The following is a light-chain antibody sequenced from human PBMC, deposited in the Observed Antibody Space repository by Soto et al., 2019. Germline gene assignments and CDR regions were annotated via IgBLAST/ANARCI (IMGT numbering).Light chain of an antibody. CDR3: QQSSDLVS. CDR1: QDINNY. V-gene: IGKV1-33*01. J-gene: IGKJ5*01. CDR2: DAS. Sequence: DIQMTQSPSSLSASVGDRVTITCQASQDINNYVNWYQQKPGKAPKLLIFDASTLKTGVPSRFSGSGSGTDFNFSISSLHPEDIATYYCQQSSDLVSFGQGTRLEIK.